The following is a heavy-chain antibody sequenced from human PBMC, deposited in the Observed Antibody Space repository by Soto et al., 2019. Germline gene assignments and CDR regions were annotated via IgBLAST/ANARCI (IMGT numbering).Heavy chain of an antibody. CDR2: IIPIFGTA. V-gene: IGHV1-69*12. CDR3: ARAMSKTGSGYDLVGILG. J-gene: IGHJ4*02. CDR1: GGTFSSYA. Sequence: QVQLVQSGAEVKKPGSSVKVSCKASGGTFSSYAISWVRQAPGQGLEWMGGIIPIFGTANYAQKFQGRVTITADESTSTAYMELGSLRSEDTAVYYWARAMSKTGSGYDLVGILGWGQGTLVTVSS. D-gene: IGHD5-12*01.